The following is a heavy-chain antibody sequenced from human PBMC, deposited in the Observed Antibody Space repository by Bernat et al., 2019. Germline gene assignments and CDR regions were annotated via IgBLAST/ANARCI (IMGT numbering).Heavy chain of an antibody. V-gene: IGHV2-5*02. CDR3: AHSLSDYYDSSGYSPFDD. Sequence: QITLKESGPTLVKPTQTLTLTCTFSGFSLSTSGVGVGWIRQPPGKALEWLALIYWDDDKRYSPSLKSRLTITKDTSKNQVVLTMTNMDPVDTATYYCAHSLSDYYDSSGYSPFDDWGQGTLVTVSS. CDR2: IYWDDDK. CDR1: GFSLSTSGVG. D-gene: IGHD3-22*01. J-gene: IGHJ4*02.